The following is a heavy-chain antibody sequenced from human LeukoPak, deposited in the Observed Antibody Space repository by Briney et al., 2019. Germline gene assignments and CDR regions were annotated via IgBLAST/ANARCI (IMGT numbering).Heavy chain of an antibody. D-gene: IGHD6-13*01. J-gene: IGHJ4*02. V-gene: IGHV3-23*01. Sequence: GGSLRLSCAASGFTFSSYGMHWVRQAPGKGLEWVSSIGSGGTTYYADSVKGRFTISRDNSKNTLYLQMTSLRAEDTAVYYCAKDGGSGNRQQLGYWGQGSLVTVSS. CDR2: IGSGGTT. CDR1: GFTFSSYG. CDR3: AKDGGSGNRQQLGY.